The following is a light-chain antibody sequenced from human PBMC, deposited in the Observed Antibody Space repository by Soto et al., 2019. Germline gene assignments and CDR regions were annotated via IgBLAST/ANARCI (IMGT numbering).Light chain of an antibody. J-gene: IGKJ5*01. V-gene: IGKV3-20*01. CDR3: QHYVYSHPIT. CDR2: DAS. Sequence: EIVLTQSPGTLSLSPGQRATLSCRASQSVSSNHLAWYQQKPGQAPRLLISDASSRATGIPDRFIGSGSGTDFTLTISRLELEDFAVYYCQHYVYSHPITFGQGTRLEIK. CDR1: QSVSSNH.